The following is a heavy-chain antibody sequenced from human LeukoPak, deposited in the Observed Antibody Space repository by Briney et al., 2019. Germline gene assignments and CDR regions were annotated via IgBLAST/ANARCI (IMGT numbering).Heavy chain of an antibody. CDR1: GFTFSSYA. J-gene: IGHJ6*02. V-gene: IGHV3-30-3*01. CDR3: TRDLMDYDVSTGLHHYYMDV. D-gene: IGHD3-9*01. Sequence: GGSRRLSCAASGFTFSSYAMHWVRQAPGKGLEWVAVISYDGSNKYYADSVKGRFTISRDNSKNTLYLQMNTLRVEDTAVYYCTRDLMDYDVSTGLHHYYMDVWGQGTTVTVSS. CDR2: ISYDGSNK.